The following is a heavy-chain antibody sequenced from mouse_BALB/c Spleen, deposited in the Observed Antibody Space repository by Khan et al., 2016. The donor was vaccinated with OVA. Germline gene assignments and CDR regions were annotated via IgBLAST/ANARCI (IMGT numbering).Heavy chain of an antibody. Sequence: EVQLQESGPELMKPGSSVKISCKASGYSFTSYYIHWVMQSHGKSLEWIGYIDPFSGGATYNQKFKGKATLTVDKSSSTAHIHLSNLTSEDSAVYFCTRHGYVAWFTYWGQGTLVTSLQ. D-gene: IGHD2-2*01. CDR3: TRHGYVAWFTY. CDR2: IDPFSGGA. J-gene: IGHJ3*01. V-gene: IGHV1S135*01. CDR1: GYSFTSYY.